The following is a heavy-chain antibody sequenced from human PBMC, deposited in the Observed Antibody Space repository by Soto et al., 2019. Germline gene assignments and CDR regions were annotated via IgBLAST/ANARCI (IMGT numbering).Heavy chain of an antibody. Sequence: QMQLVQSGAEVKRPGASVRVSCKSSGYTFTSFYIHWVRQAPGHGLEWMGIINPSGGITNFAQRFQGRVTMTRDMSTNTHSMELSSLKSDDTAVYYCASSPAFSSSWYGIPPDPSHGMDVWGQGTTVTVS. CDR1: GYTFTSFY. V-gene: IGHV1-46*01. D-gene: IGHD6-13*01. J-gene: IGHJ6*02. CDR2: INPSGGIT. CDR3: ASSPAFSSSWYGIPPDPSHGMDV.